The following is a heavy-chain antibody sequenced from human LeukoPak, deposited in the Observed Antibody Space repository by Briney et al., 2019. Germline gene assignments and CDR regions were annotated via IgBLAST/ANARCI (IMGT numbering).Heavy chain of an antibody. D-gene: IGHD3-10*01. CDR3: AGGSHYLWSL. CDR1: GYSFTSYW. J-gene: IGHJ4*02. Sequence: GESLKISCRGSGYSFTSYWIGWVRQMPGKGLEWMGIINPVDSDTRYSPSFLGQVTISADKSISTAYLQWSILKASDTAMYYCAGGSHYLWSLWGQGTLVTASS. CDR2: INPVDSDT. V-gene: IGHV5-51*01.